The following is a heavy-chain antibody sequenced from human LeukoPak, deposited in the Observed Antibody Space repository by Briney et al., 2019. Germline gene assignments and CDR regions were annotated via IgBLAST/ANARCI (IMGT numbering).Heavy chain of an antibody. Sequence: QTGGSLRLSCAASGFTFSSYDMHWVRQATGKGLEWVSAIGTAGDTYYPGSVKGRFTISRENAKNSLYLQMNSLRAGDTAVYYCAREYRSSSGRAFDYWGQGTLVTVSS. D-gene: IGHD6-6*01. J-gene: IGHJ4*02. CDR2: IGTAGDT. CDR1: GFTFSSYD. V-gene: IGHV3-13*01. CDR3: AREYRSSSGRAFDY.